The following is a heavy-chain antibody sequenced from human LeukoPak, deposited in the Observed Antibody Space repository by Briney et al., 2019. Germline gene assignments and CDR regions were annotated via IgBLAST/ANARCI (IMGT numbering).Heavy chain of an antibody. CDR1: GYTFTGYY. D-gene: IGHD3-22*01. Sequence: ASVKVSCRASGYTFTGYYMHWVRQAPGQGLEWMGGIIPIFGTANYAQKFQGRVTITADESTSTAYMELSSLRSEDTAVYYCARGPNYYDSSGYYFEWGQGTLVTVSS. J-gene: IGHJ4*02. CDR2: IIPIFGTA. V-gene: IGHV1-69*13. CDR3: ARGPNYYDSSGYYFE.